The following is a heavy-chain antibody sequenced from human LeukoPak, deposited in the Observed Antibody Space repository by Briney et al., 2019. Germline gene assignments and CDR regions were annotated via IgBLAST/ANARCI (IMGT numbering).Heavy chain of an antibody. J-gene: IGHJ4*02. V-gene: IGHV3-23*01. Sequence: GGSLRLSCAASGFTFSSYAMSWVRQAPGKGLEWVSAISGSGGSTYYADSVKRRFTISRDNTKNLLYLEMNSLRAEDTAMYYCVRDVGAVRGEVYLDYWGQGTLVTVSS. CDR3: VRDVGAVRGEVYLDY. CDR2: ISGSGGST. CDR1: GFTFSSYA. D-gene: IGHD3-16*01.